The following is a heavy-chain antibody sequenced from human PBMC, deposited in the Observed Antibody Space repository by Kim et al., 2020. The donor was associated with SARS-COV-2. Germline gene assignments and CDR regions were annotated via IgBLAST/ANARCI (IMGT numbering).Heavy chain of an antibody. Sequence: FQGRVTITADESTSTAYMELSSLRSEDTAVYYCARDGGHERDGYNFENFDYWGQGTLVTVSS. CDR3: ARDGGHERDGYNFENFDY. D-gene: IGHD5-12*01. V-gene: IGHV1-69*01. J-gene: IGHJ4*02.